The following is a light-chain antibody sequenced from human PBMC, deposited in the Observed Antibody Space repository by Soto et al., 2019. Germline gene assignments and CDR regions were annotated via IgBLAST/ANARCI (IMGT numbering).Light chain of an antibody. CDR1: QGISTY. Sequence: DIQLTQSPSFLSASIGDRVTITCRASQGISTYLAWYQQKPGKAPKLLIFAASTLQSGVPSRFSGSGSGTEFTLTISSLQPEDFATYWCQQVNSSPFTFGPGTKVDIK. V-gene: IGKV1-9*01. CDR2: AAS. CDR3: QQVNSSPFT. J-gene: IGKJ3*01.